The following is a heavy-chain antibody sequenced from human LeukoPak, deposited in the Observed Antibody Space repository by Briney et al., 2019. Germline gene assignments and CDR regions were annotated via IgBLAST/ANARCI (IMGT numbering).Heavy chain of an antibody. J-gene: IGHJ4*02. D-gene: IGHD3-22*01. CDR3: ARDRDYDATGSYGTPYNFDS. CDR1: GYTFSAYY. V-gene: IGHV1-2*02. CDR2: INPNSGGT. Sequence: ASLKVSSTASGYTFSAYYMHWVRQAPGQGLEWMGWINPNSGGTKYAQEFQGRVTITRDTSISTAYMELSGLRFDDTAVYFCARDRDYDATGSYGTPYNFDSWGQGTLVTVSS.